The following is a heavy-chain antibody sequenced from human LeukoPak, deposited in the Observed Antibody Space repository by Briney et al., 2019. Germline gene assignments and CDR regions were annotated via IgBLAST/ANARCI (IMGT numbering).Heavy chain of an antibody. CDR3: AKERGAGLSSSWVDY. CDR2: ISSSSTYI. D-gene: IGHD6-13*01. V-gene: IGHV3-21*01. J-gene: IGHJ4*02. Sequence: GGSLRLSCVASGFTFNTYSMNWVRQAPGKGLEWVSSISSSSTYIYYADSVKGRFTISRDNAKNSLYLQMDSLRADDTAVYYCAKERGAGLSSSWVDYWGQGTLVTVSS. CDR1: GFTFNTYS.